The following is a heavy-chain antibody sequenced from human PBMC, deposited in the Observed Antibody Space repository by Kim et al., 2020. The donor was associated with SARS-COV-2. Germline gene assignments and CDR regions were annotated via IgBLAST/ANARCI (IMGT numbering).Heavy chain of an antibody. D-gene: IGHD3-22*01. J-gene: IGHJ4*02. Sequence: LSLTCAASGFSFSAYGMSWVRQAPGKGLEWLSLVSGNGVATYYADSVKGLFTISRDNSKNTLYLQMNSLRADDTAVYYCARKGQSGYFPFDYWGPGTLVTVSS. CDR1: GFSFSAYG. V-gene: IGHV3-23*01. CDR2: VSGNGVAT. CDR3: ARKGQSGYFPFDY.